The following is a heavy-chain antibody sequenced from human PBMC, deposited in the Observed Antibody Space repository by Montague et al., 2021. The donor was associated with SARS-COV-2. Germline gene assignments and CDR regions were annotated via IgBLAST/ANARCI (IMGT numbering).Heavy chain of an antibody. CDR2: IYYSGST. Sequence: SETLSLTCTVSGGSISSSSNYWGWIRQPPGKGLEWIGSIYYSGSTYYNSSLKSRVTISVDMSKNRFSLKLNSVTAADTAVYYCARLVWFGELSSENWFDPWGQGTLVTVSS. J-gene: IGHJ5*02. CDR3: ARLVWFGELSSENWFDP. V-gene: IGHV4-39*01. D-gene: IGHD3-10*01. CDR1: GGSISSSSNY.